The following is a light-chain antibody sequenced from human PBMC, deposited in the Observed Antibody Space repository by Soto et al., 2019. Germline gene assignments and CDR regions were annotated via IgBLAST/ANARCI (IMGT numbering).Light chain of an antibody. J-gene: IGKJ1*01. CDR1: QTISRW. Sequence: DIPMTQYPSNLSASGGDRVTRACRASQTISRWLAWYQQKPGKAPKLLIYEASSLQSGVPSRFSGIGSGTEFALCISCRQPGCFAISICQPYSSSAWRVGRGTKVDIK. CDR2: EAS. CDR3: QPYSSSAWR. V-gene: IGKV1-5*03.